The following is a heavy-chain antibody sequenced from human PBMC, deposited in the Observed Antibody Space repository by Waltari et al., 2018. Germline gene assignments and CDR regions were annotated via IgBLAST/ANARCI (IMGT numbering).Heavy chain of an antibody. Sequence: QVQLHQWGAGLLKPSETLSLTCAVSGGPYTAYSWSWIRQPPGKGLEWIGEISHSGVTHYNPSLRSRVTMSVDTIKKQFSLMLTSGTAADTAVYFCARTWGNSPPLGWFDPWGRGTRVTISS. D-gene: IGHD7-27*01. CDR1: GGPYTAYS. CDR2: ISHSGVT. CDR3: ARTWGNSPPLGWFDP. V-gene: IGHV4-34*01. J-gene: IGHJ5*01.